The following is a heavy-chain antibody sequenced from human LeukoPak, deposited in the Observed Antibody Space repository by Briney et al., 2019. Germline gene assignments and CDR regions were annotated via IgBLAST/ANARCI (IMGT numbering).Heavy chain of an antibody. CDR1: GGSISSYY. Sequence: PSETLSLTCTVSGGSISSYYWSWIRQPPGKGLEWIGYIYYSGSTNYNPSLKSRVTTSVDTSKNQFSLKLSSVTAADTAVYYCAREGYYYGSGIDYYYYYYMDVWGKGTTVTVSS. CDR3: AREGYYYGSGIDYYYYYYMDV. CDR2: IYYSGST. J-gene: IGHJ6*03. D-gene: IGHD3-10*01. V-gene: IGHV4-59*01.